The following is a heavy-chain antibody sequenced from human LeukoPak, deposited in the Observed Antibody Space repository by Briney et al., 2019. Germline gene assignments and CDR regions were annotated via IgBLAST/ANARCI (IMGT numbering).Heavy chain of an antibody. V-gene: IGHV1-2*02. Sequence: ASVKVSCKASGYTFTGYYMHWVRQAPGQGLEWMGWINPNSGGTNYAQKFQGRVTMTRDTSISTAYMELSRLRSDDTAVYYCARDPTRTTLFGVVIDRSQSFDYWGQGTLVTVSS. D-gene: IGHD3-3*01. J-gene: IGHJ4*02. CDR2: INPNSGGT. CDR1: GYTFTGYY. CDR3: ARDPTRTTLFGVVIDRSQSFDY.